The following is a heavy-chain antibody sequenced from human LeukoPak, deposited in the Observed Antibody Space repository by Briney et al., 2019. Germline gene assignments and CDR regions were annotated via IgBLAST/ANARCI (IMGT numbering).Heavy chain of an antibody. Sequence: ASVKVSCKASGYTFTGYYMHWVRQAPGQGLEWVGRINPNSGGTNYAQKFQGRVTMTRDTSISTAYMELSRLRSDDTAVFYCARDGAYDFWSGYSYYFDYWGQGTLVTVSS. V-gene: IGHV1-2*06. D-gene: IGHD3-3*01. J-gene: IGHJ4*02. CDR1: GYTFTGYY. CDR3: ARDGAYDFWSGYSYYFDY. CDR2: INPNSGGT.